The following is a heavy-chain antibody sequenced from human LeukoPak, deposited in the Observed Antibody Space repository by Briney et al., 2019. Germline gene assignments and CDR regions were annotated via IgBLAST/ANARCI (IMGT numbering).Heavy chain of an antibody. CDR2: ISSSSSYI. V-gene: IGHV3-21*01. Sequence: GGSLTLSCSASGFTFSSYSVIWVRPAPGKGLEWVSSISSSSSYIYYADSVKGQFTISRDNAKNSLYLQMNSLRAEDTAVYYCARDLHDILTGSFDYWGQGTLVTVSS. D-gene: IGHD3-9*01. CDR1: GFTFSSYS. J-gene: IGHJ4*02. CDR3: ARDLHDILTGSFDY.